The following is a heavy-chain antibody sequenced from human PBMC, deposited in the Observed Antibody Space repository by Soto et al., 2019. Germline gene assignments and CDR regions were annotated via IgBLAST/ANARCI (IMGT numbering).Heavy chain of an antibody. V-gene: IGHV3-15*07. D-gene: IGHD2-15*01. CDR3: TTGSVEGV. CDR2: IKTRSEGEAT. CDR1: DFSISNAW. Sequence: EVQLVESGGGLVKPGGSLRLSCAASDFSISNAWMNWVRQAPGKGLEWVGRIKTRSEGEATDYAAPLKDRFTISRDDSKNTLFLQMNSRKTEDTAVYYCTTGSVEGVWGQGATVIVSS. J-gene: IGHJ6*02.